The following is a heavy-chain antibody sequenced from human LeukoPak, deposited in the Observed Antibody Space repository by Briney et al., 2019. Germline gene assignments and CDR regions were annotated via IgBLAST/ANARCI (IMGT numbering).Heavy chain of an antibody. CDR3: ARVGYDSSGYDY. Sequence: PGGSLRLSCAASGFTVSSNYMSWVRQAPGKGLEWVSVIYSGGSTYYADSMKGRFTISRDNSKNTLYLQMNSLRAEDTAVYYCARVGYDSSGYDYWGQGTLVTVSS. CDR2: IYSGGST. CDR1: GFTVSSNY. J-gene: IGHJ4*02. D-gene: IGHD3-22*01. V-gene: IGHV3-66*01.